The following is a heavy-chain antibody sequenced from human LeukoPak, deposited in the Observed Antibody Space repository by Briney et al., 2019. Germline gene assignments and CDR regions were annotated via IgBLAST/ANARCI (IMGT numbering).Heavy chain of an antibody. CDR3: AREFSIAAAVSYVDP. CDR2: INHSGST. D-gene: IGHD6-13*01. J-gene: IGHJ5*02. Sequence: SETLSLTCAVYGGSFSGYYWSWIRQPPGKGLEWIGEINHSGSTNYNPSLKSRVTISVDTSKNQFSLKLSSLTDADTAVYYCAREFSIAAAVSYVDPWGQGTLVTVSS. CDR1: GGSFSGYY. V-gene: IGHV4-34*01.